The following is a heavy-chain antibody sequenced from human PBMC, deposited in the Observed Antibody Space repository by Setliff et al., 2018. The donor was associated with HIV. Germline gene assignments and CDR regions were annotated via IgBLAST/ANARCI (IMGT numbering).Heavy chain of an antibody. CDR2: IYYSGRT. V-gene: IGHV4-39*01. J-gene: IGHJ5*02. D-gene: IGHD5-12*01. Sequence: SETLSLTCTVSGGSISSSSYYWGWIRQPPGEGLEWIGSIYYSGRTYYNPSLKSRVTISVDTSKNQFSLKLSSVTAADTAVYYCARPGMATLKVWVDNWGQGTLVTVSS. CDR1: GGSISSSSYY. CDR3: ARPGMATLKVWVDN.